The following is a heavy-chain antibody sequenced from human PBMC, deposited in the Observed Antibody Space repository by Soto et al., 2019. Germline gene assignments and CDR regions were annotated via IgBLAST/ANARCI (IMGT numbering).Heavy chain of an antibody. D-gene: IGHD2-2*01. V-gene: IGHV4-61*03. CDR2: IYYTGGT. Sequence: QVQLQESGPGLVKPSETLSLTCSVSGGSVSSGSYYWSWIRQSPEKGLEWLGYIYYTGGTKYNPALTCRVTISADPSRNHFSLKLTSVTAADTAVYYCARLEVGLDYWGQGVLVTVSS. J-gene: IGHJ4*02. CDR1: GGSVSSGSYY. CDR3: ARLEVGLDY.